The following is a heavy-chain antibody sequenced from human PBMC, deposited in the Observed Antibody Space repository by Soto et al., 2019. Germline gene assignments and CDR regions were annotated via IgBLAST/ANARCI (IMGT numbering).Heavy chain of an antibody. J-gene: IGHJ4*02. V-gene: IGHV4-4*01. D-gene: IGHD2-8*01. Sequence: PXESLPRPGAVSGVSISSGEWWTWVRQTPQRGLEYIGEVFHDGTANYYPSFERRVAISVDTSKNQFSLKLTSVTAADTAIYFCARLVYDTRLNYMYFDVWAQGALVTVSS. CDR1: GVSISSGEW. CDR3: ARLVYDTRLNYMYFDV. CDR2: VFHDGTA.